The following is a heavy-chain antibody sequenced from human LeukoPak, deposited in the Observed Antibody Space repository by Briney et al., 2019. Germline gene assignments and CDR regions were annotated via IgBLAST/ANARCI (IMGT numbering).Heavy chain of an antibody. CDR3: ARHYDGRESGSFYEDH. CDR2: TNHVGNS. J-gene: IGHJ4*01. CDR1: GGSISSHY. V-gene: IGHV4-59*08. D-gene: IGHD1-26*01. Sequence: ETLSLTCTVSGGSISSHYWSWIRQPPGKGLQWIGYTNHVGNSDFNPSLKSRVTISVDTSKNQFSLKLSSVTAADAAVYYCARHYDGRESGSFYEDHWGHGTLVIVSS.